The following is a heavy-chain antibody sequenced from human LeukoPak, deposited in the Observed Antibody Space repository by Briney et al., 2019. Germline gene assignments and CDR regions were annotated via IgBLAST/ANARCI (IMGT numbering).Heavy chain of an antibody. Sequence: GGSLRLSCAASGFTFSSYAMSWVRQAPGKGLEWVSAISGSGGSTYYADSVKGRFTISRDNSKNTLYLQMNSLRAEDTAVYYCVKEARYGSGSSYYYYYYMDVWGKGTTVTVSS. D-gene: IGHD3-10*01. CDR2: ISGSGGST. J-gene: IGHJ6*03. V-gene: IGHV3-23*01. CDR1: GFTFSSYA. CDR3: VKEARYGSGSSYYYYYYMDV.